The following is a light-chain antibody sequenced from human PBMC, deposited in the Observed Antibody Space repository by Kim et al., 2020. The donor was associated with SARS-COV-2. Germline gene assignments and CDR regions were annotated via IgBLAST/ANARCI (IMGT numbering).Light chain of an antibody. CDR3: QQYGSSPAT. V-gene: IGKV3-20*01. CDR2: GAS. CDR1: QTVTRNY. Sequence: SPGERATHSCTASQTVTRNYLAWYQQKPGQAPRLLIYGASSRATGIPDRFSGSGSGTDFTLTISRLEPEDFAVYYCQQYGSSPATFGQGTKVDIK. J-gene: IGKJ1*01.